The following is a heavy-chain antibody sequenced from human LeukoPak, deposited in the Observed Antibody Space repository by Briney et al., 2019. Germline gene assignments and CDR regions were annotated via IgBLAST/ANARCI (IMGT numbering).Heavy chain of an antibody. D-gene: IGHD6-13*01. CDR1: GGSISSYY. J-gene: IGHJ6*03. CDR2: IYYSGST. V-gene: IGHV4-59*12. CDR3: ARGYSSSWYPYYYYMDV. Sequence: SETLSLTCTVSGGSISSYYWSWIRQPPGKGLEWIGYIYYSGSTNYNPSLKSRVTISVDTSKNQFSLKLSSVTAADTAVYYCARGYSSSWYPYYYYMDVWGKGTTVTVPS.